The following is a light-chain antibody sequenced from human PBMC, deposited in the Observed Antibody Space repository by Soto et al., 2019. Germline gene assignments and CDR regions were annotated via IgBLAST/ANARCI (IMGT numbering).Light chain of an antibody. Sequence: QSALTQPASVSGSPGQSITISCTGTSSDVGGYSRVSWYQHHPGKAPKLIIYEVSDRPSGVSNRFSGSKSGNTASLTSSGLQAEDEADYYCNSYTSSNTRVFGTGTKLTVL. J-gene: IGLJ1*01. CDR1: SSDVGGYSR. CDR3: NSYTSSNTRV. CDR2: EVS. V-gene: IGLV2-14*01.